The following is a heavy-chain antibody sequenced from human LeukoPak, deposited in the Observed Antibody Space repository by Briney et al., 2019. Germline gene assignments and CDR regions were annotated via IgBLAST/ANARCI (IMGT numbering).Heavy chain of an antibody. V-gene: IGHV3-48*01. D-gene: IGHD4-4*01. J-gene: IGHJ5*02. Sequence: WGSLSLSCTGSSVMFASDSMNGVRQARRRGMDWGSYISSIRSSISYANSLTGRVTISKENAKNSLFLQINSLRLDDTAVYYCARAETDYNHYFWFDPWGQGTLVTVS. CDR2: ISSIRSSI. CDR1: SVMFASDS. CDR3: ARAETDYNHYFWFDP.